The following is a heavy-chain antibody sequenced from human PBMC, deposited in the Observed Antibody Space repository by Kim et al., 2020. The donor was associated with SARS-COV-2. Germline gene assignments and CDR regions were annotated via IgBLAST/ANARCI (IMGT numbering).Heavy chain of an antibody. D-gene: IGHD3-10*01. CDR2: IWYDGSNK. J-gene: IGHJ6*02. CDR3: AKDIRGPSEYPYYYAMDA. CDR1: GFSFSSYG. Sequence: GGSLRLSCAASGFSFSSYGMHWVRQAPGKGLEWVALIWYDGSNKYYGDSVNGRFSISRDNTKNTLYLQMHSLRADDTAAYYCAKDIRGPSEYPYYYAMDAWGQGTTVTV. V-gene: IGHV3-33*03.